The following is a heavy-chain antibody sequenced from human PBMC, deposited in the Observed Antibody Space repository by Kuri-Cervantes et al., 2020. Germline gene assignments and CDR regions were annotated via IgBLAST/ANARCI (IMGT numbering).Heavy chain of an antibody. V-gene: IGHV1-18*01. CDR1: GYTFTSYG. J-gene: IGHJ6*02. CDR3: ARDLNYYGSGSYYDYYYYYGMDV. Sequence: ASVKVSCKASGYTFTSYGISWVRQAPGQGLEWMGWISAYNDNTHYAQKFQGRVTMTRDTSISTAYMELSRLRSDDTAVYYCARDLNYYGSGSYYDYYYYYGMDVWGQGTTVTVSS. D-gene: IGHD3-10*01. CDR2: ISAYNDNT.